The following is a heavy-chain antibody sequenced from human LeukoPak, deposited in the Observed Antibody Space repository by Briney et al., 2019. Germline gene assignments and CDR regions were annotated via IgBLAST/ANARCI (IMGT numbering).Heavy chain of an antibody. D-gene: IGHD2-2*01. CDR1: GYTFTSYY. J-gene: IGHJ3*02. CDR2: INPSGGST. CDR3: ARDWFYCSSTSCYPDAFDI. V-gene: IGHV1-46*01. Sequence: GASVKVSCEASGYTFTSYYMHWVRQAPGQGREWVGIINPSGGSTSYAQKFQGRVTMTRDTSTSTVYMELSSLRSEDTAVYYCARDWFYCSSTSCYPDAFDIWGQGTMVTLSS.